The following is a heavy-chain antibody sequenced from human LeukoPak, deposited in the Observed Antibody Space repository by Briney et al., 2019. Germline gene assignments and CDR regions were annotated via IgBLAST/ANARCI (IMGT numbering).Heavy chain of an antibody. CDR2: IYYSGST. Sequence: SETLSLTCTVSGGSISSYYWSWIRQPPGKGLEWIGYIYYSGSTNYNPSLKSRVTISVDTSKNQFSLKLSSVTAADTAVYYCARSSGSYYYYYGMDVWGQGTTVTVSS. V-gene: IGHV4-59*08. CDR1: GGSISSYY. CDR3: ARSSGSYYYYYGMDV. D-gene: IGHD1-26*01. J-gene: IGHJ6*02.